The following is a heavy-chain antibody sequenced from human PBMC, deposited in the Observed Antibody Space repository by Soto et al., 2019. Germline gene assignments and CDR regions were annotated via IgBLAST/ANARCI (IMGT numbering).Heavy chain of an antibody. CDR2: IKQDGSEK. CDR3: AREVRKHWLEQ. J-gene: IGHJ5*02. CDR1: GFTFSSYW. V-gene: IGHV3-7*05. D-gene: IGHD3-10*01. Sequence: GGSLRLSCAASGFTFSSYWMSWVRQAPGKGLEWVANIKQDGSEKYYVDSVKGRFTISRDNAKNSLYLQMNSLRADDTAVYYCAREVRKHWLEQWGQGTLVNVSS.